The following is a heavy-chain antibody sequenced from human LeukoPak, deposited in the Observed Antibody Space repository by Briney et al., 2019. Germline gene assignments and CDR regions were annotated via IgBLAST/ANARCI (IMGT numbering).Heavy chain of an antibody. CDR1: GFTFSSYA. D-gene: IGHD6-13*01. CDR2: VSSSGATT. J-gene: IGHJ4*02. Sequence: GGSLRLSCAGSGFTFSSYAMNWVRQAPGKGLESVSTVSSSGATTYYADSVKGRFTISRDTSKNTLYLEMNSLKAEDTAMYYCAKDRRQQLVSFFDYWGQGTLVTVSS. V-gene: IGHV3-23*01. CDR3: AKDRRQQLVSFFDY.